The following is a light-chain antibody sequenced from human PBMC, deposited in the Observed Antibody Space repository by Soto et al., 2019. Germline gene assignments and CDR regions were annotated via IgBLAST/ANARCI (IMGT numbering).Light chain of an antibody. J-gene: IGKJ4*01. V-gene: IGKV3-15*01. CDR2: GAS. CDR1: QSVSSK. Sequence: EIVMTQSPATLSVSPGERATLSCRASQSVSSKLAWYQQKPGQGPRLLIYGASTRATGIPARFSGSGSGTDFTLTISSLEPEDFAVYYCQQRSNWPLTFGGGTKVEI. CDR3: QQRSNWPLT.